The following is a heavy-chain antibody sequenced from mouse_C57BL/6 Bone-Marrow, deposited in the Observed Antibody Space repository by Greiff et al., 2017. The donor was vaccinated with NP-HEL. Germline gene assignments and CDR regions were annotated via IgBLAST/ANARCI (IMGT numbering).Heavy chain of an antibody. D-gene: IGHD1-1*01. CDR3: ASAGITTVVATRAMDY. Sequence: QVQLQQPGAELVMPGASVKLSCKASGYTFISYWMHWVKQRPGQGLEWIGEIDPSDSYTNYNQKFKGKSTLTVDKSSSTAYMQLSSLTSEDSAVYYCASAGITTVVATRAMDYWGQGTSVTVSS. CDR1: GYTFISYW. CDR2: IDPSDSYT. V-gene: IGHV1-69*01. J-gene: IGHJ4*01.